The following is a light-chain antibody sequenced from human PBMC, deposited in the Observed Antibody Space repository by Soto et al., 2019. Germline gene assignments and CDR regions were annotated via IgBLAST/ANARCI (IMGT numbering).Light chain of an antibody. V-gene: IGKV1-39*01. CDR3: QQSFSTPPT. Sequence: DIQVTQSPSSVSASVGDRVTITCRASQDISNYLNWYQQKPGKAPKLLIYDASSLQSGVPSRFSGSGSGTDFTLTISSLQPEDFASYYCQQSFSTPPTFGQGTKVDIK. CDR1: QDISNY. CDR2: DAS. J-gene: IGKJ1*01.